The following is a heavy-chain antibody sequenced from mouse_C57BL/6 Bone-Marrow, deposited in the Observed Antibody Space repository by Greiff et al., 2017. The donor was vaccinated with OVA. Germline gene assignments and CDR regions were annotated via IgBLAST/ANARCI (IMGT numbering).Heavy chain of an antibody. CDR1: GYTFTSYW. Sequence: QVQLQQPGAELVRPGTSVKLSCKASGYTFTSYWMHWVKQKPGQGLEWIGGIDPYDSYTNYNQKFKGKATLTVDTSSSTAYMQLSSLTSEDSAVYYCARSAMVKGFAYGGQGTRVTVSA. V-gene: IGHV1-59*01. J-gene: IGHJ3*01. CDR2: IDPYDSYT. D-gene: IGHD2-2*01. CDR3: ARSAMVKGFAY.